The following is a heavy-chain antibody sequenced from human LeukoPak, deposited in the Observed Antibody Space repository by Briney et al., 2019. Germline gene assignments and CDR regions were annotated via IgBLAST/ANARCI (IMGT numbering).Heavy chain of an antibody. CDR2: INSDGRST. Sequence: PGGSLRLSCAASGFTFSSYWMHWVRQAPGKGLVWVSRINSDGRSTSYADSVKGRFTISRDNAKNTLYLQMNSLRAEDTAVYYCARAPRTYPPRFGEPWGQGTLVTVSS. CDR1: GFTFSSYW. D-gene: IGHD3-10*01. CDR3: ARAPRTYPPRFGEP. J-gene: IGHJ1*01. V-gene: IGHV3-74*01.